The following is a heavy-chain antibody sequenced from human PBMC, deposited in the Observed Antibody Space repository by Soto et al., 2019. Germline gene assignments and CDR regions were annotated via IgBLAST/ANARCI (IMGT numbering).Heavy chain of an antibody. CDR2: ISGSGGST. CDR1: GFTFSSYA. Sequence: PGGSLRLSCAASGFTFSSYAMSWVRQAPGKGLEWVSAISGSGGSTYYADSVKGRFTISRDNSKNTLYLQMNSLRAEDTAVYYCAKGGSGPYYYYYMDVWGKGTTVTVSS. J-gene: IGHJ6*03. D-gene: IGHD3-10*01. V-gene: IGHV3-23*01. CDR3: AKGGSGPYYYYYMDV.